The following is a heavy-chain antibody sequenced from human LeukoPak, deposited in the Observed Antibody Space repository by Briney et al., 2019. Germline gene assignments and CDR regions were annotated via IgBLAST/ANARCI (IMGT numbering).Heavy chain of an antibody. CDR2: INAGNGNT. J-gene: IGHJ5*02. CDR1: GYTFINYG. D-gene: IGHD6-19*01. Sequence: ASVKVSCKASGYTFINYGISWVRQAPGQGLEWMGWINAGNGNTKYSQKFQGRVTITRDTSASTAYMELSSLRSEDTAVYCCARESQWLVPWGQGTMVTVSS. CDR3: ARESQWLVP. V-gene: IGHV1-3*01.